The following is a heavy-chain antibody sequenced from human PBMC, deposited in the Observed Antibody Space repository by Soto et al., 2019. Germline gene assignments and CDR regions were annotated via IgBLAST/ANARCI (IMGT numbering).Heavy chain of an antibody. J-gene: IGHJ4*02. V-gene: IGHV4-39*01. D-gene: IGHD3-22*01. Sequence: SETLSLTCSVSSASLSSSTYYWSWIRQPPGRGPEWIGSIYYSGNTYYKPSLKSRVSISIDTSRNQFSLKLTSVTAADTAVYYCARTGYYDSSGYYSFDYWGQGTLVTVSS. CDR1: SASLSSSTYY. CDR2: IYYSGNT. CDR3: ARTGYYDSSGYYSFDY.